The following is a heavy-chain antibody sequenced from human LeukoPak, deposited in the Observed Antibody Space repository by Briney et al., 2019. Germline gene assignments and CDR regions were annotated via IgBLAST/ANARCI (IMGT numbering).Heavy chain of an antibody. V-gene: IGHV3-30-3*01. CDR3: ARGPYSSNWYVDY. Sequence: GGSLRLSCEASGFTFSSNAMHWVRQAPGKGLEWVAVISYDGSNKYYADSVKGRFTISRDSAKNSLYLQMNSLRAEDTAVYYCARGPYSSNWYVDYWGQGTLVTVAS. D-gene: IGHD6-13*01. J-gene: IGHJ4*02. CDR2: ISYDGSNK. CDR1: GFTFSSNA.